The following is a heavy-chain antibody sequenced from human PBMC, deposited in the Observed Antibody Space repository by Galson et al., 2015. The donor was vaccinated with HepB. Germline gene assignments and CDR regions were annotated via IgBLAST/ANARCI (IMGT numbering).Heavy chain of an antibody. V-gene: IGHV3-21*01. J-gene: IGHJ4*02. D-gene: IGHD3-22*01. CDR3: ARGGYYVYYFDY. CDR2: ISSSSSYI. Sequence: SLRLSCAASGFTFSSYSMNWVRQAPGKGLEWVSSISSSSSYIYYADSVKGRFTISRDNAKNSLYLQMNSLRAEDTAVYYCARGGYYVYYFDYWGQGALVTVSS. CDR1: GFTFSSYS.